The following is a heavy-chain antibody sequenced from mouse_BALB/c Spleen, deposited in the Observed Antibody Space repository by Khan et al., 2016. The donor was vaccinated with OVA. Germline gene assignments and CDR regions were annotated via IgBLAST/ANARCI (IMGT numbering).Heavy chain of an antibody. Sequence: EVKVVESGGGLVQPGGSRKLSCAASGFTFSRFGMHWVRQAPEKGLEWVAHISSGSSTIYYADTVKGRFTISRDNPKNTLFLQMTSLRSEDTAMYYCARDSNFDYWGQGTTLTVSS. CDR1: GFTFSRFG. J-gene: IGHJ2*01. V-gene: IGHV5-17*02. CDR2: ISSGSSTI. CDR3: ARDSNFDY.